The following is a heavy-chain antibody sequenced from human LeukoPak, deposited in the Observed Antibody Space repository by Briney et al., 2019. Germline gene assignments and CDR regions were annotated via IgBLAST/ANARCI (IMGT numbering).Heavy chain of an antibody. V-gene: IGHV4-59*01. CDR1: GGSSSSYC. D-gene: IGHD5-18*01. J-gene: IGHJ6*02. CDR3: AREFVDTAMGASYSYYYYGMDV. CDR2: IYYSGST. Sequence: PSETLSLTCTVSGGSSSSYCWSWIRQPPGKGLEWIGYIYYSGSTNYNPSLKSRVTISVDTSKNQFSLKLSSVTAADTAVYYCAREFVDTAMGASYSYYYYGMDVWGQGTTVTVSS.